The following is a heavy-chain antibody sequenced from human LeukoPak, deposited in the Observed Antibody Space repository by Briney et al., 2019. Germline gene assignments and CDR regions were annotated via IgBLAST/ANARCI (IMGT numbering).Heavy chain of an antibody. D-gene: IGHD3-16*01. J-gene: IGHJ4*02. Sequence: PGGSLRLSCAASGFTFSDYYMSWIRQAPGKGLKWVSYISGSSGYTNYADSVKGRFTISRDNAKNSVYLQMSSLRAEDTAVYYCAGMITDYFDYWGQGTLVTVSS. CDR2: ISGSSGYT. CDR1: GFTFSDYY. CDR3: AGMITDYFDY. V-gene: IGHV3-11*06.